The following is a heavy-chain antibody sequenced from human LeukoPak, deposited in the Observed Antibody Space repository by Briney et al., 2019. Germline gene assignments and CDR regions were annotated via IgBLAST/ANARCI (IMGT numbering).Heavy chain of an antibody. Sequence: SLKVSCKTSGYTFISYAISWVRQAPGRGLEWMGGIIPVFGTANYAQKFQGRVTITADESTSTAYMELSSLRSEDTAVYYCARGLPPGYCSSTSCSSWFDPWGQGTLVTVSS. J-gene: IGHJ5*02. CDR1: GYTFISYA. CDR3: ARGLPPGYCSSTSCSSWFDP. V-gene: IGHV1-69*13. D-gene: IGHD2-2*01. CDR2: IIPVFGTA.